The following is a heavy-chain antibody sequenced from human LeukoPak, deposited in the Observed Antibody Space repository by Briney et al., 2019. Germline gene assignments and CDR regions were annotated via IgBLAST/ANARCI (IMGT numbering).Heavy chain of an antibody. V-gene: IGHV1-2*02. Sequence: GASVKDSCKASGYTFTGYYMHWVRQAPGQGLEWMGWINPNSGGTNYAQKFQGRVTMTRDTSISTAYMELSRLRSDDTAVYYCARAMDDSSGYPSFSLDYWGQGTLVTVSS. CDR1: GYTFTGYY. CDR3: ARAMDDSSGYPSFSLDY. D-gene: IGHD3-22*01. J-gene: IGHJ4*02. CDR2: INPNSGGT.